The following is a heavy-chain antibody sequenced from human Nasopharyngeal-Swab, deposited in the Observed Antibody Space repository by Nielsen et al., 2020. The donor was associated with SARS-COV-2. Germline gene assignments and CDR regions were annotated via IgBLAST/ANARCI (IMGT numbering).Heavy chain of an antibody. CDR3: ARIELRYFDGVVSNGWFDP. D-gene: IGHD3-9*01. CDR2: IYYSGST. J-gene: IGHJ5*02. Sequence: SETLSLTCTVSGGSVSSESYYWTWVRQPPGKGLEWIGYIYYSGSTNYNPSLKSRVTISVDTSKNQFSLRLSSLTAADTAVYYCARIELRYFDGVVSNGWFDPWGQGTLVTVSS. V-gene: IGHV4-61*01. CDR1: GGSVSSESYY.